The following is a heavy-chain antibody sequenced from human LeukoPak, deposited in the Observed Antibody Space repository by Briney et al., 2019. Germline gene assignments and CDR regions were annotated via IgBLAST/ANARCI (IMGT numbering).Heavy chain of an antibody. CDR2: VYYSGST. CDR3: ARGVRSAVTDY. D-gene: IGHD4-23*01. V-gene: IGHV4-59*01. J-gene: IGHJ4*02. CDR1: GGSISRYC. Sequence: PSEPLSLTCTVSGGSISRYCWSWIGQPPRKGLDWVGCVYYSGSTNYNPSLKSRVTISVATSKNQFSLKLSSVTAADTAVYYCARGVRSAVTDYWGQGTLVTVSS.